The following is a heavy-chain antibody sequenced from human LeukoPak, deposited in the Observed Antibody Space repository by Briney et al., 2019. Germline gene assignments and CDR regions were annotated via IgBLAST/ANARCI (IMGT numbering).Heavy chain of an antibody. CDR2: ISGSGGST. CDR1: GGSFSGYC. Sequence: ETLSLTCAVYGGSFSGYCWSWVRQAPGKGLEWVSAISGSGGSTYYADSVKGRFTISRDNSKNTLYLQMNSLRAEDTAVYYCAKDRATMIVVVIDYWGQGTLVTVSS. V-gene: IGHV3-23*01. D-gene: IGHD3-22*01. CDR3: AKDRATMIVVVIDY. J-gene: IGHJ4*02.